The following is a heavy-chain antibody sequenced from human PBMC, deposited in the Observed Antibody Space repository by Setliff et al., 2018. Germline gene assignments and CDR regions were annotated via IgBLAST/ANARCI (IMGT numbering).Heavy chain of an antibody. Sequence: PSETLSLTCTVSGGSVKSHYWSWNRQTPEKGLEWIGFVFYSGDTRYNPSLKSRVTMSVDTSMNQFSLNLNSVTAADTAVYYCARDRTYYASGTYTRWFDYWGQGTLVTVSS. CDR3: ARDRTYYASGTYTRWFDY. CDR1: GGSVKSHY. CDR2: VFYSGDT. V-gene: IGHV4-59*02. D-gene: IGHD3-10*01. J-gene: IGHJ4*02.